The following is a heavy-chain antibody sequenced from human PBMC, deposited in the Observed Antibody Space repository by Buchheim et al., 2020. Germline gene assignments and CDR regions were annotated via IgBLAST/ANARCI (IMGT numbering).Heavy chain of an antibody. CDR1: GGSISSGDYY. Sequence: QVQLQESGPGLVKPSQTLSLTCTVSGGSISSGDYYWSWIRQPPGKGLEWIGYIYYSGSTYYNPSLKSRVTISVDTSKNQLPLILSSVTAADAAGYYGAGPVGKGGASEGGGNWFDPWGQGTL. CDR2: IYYSGST. D-gene: IGHD3-16*01. V-gene: IGHV4-30-4*01. J-gene: IGHJ5*02. CDR3: AGPVGKGGASEGGGNWFDP.